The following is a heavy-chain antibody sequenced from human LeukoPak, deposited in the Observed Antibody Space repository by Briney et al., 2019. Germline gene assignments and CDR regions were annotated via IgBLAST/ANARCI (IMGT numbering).Heavy chain of an antibody. CDR3: ARDRIILYYDSSGGQDY. J-gene: IGHJ4*02. Sequence: PGRSLRLSCAASGFTFSSYAMHWVRQAPGKGLEWVAVISYDGSNKYYADSVKGRFTISRDNSKNTLYLQMNSLRAEDTAVYYCARDRIILYYDSSGGQDYWGQGTLVTVSS. V-gene: IGHV3-30-3*01. CDR1: GFTFSSYA. CDR2: ISYDGSNK. D-gene: IGHD3-22*01.